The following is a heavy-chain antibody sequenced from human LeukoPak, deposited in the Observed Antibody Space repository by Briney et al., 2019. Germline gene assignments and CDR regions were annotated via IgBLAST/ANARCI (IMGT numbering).Heavy chain of an antibody. D-gene: IGHD5-12*01. J-gene: IGHJ4*02. CDR3: AKGGAYSGYDYFDY. Sequence: GGTLRLSCAASGFTFSSYGMSWVRQAPGKGLEWVSAISGSGGSTYYADSVKGRFTISRDNSKNTLYLQMNSLRAEDTAVYYCAKGGAYSGYDYFDYWGQGTLVTVSS. CDR1: GFTFSSYG. CDR2: ISGSGGST. V-gene: IGHV3-23*01.